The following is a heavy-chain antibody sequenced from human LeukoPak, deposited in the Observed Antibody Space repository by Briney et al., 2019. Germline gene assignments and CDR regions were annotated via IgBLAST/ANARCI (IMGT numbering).Heavy chain of an antibody. CDR3: ARGRAGNYYNHNDY. CDR2: INGDGRIT. V-gene: IGHV3-74*01. J-gene: IGHJ4*02. D-gene: IGHD3-10*01. Sequence: GGSLRLSCAASGFNISGYWMHWVRQAPGKGLVWVSRINGDGRITPYADSVMGRFTMSRDNAKSTLYLQMNSLRAEHPAVYYCARGRAGNYYNHNDYWGQGTLVTVSS. CDR1: GFNISGYW.